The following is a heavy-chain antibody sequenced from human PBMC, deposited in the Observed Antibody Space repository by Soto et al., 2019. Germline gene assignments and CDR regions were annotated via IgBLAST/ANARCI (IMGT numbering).Heavy chain of an antibody. J-gene: IGHJ6*02. D-gene: IGHD6-6*01. Sequence: QVQLVQSGAEVKKPGASVKVSCKASGYTFTGYYMHWVRQAPGQGLEWMGWINPNSGGTNYAQKFKGWVTMTRDTSISTAYMELSRLRSDDTAVYYCAKSFSSSSWSYYYGMDVWGQGTTVTVSS. CDR1: GYTFTGYY. CDR3: AKSFSSSSWSYYYGMDV. V-gene: IGHV1-2*04. CDR2: INPNSGGT.